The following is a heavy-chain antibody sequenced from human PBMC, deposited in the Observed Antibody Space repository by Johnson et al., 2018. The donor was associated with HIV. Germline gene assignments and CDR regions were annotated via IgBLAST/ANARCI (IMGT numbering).Heavy chain of an antibody. J-gene: IGHJ3*02. V-gene: IGHV3-13*01. CDR3: AKDFNGRAFDI. CDR2: IGTAGDT. CDR1: GFTFSSYD. Sequence: VQLVESGGGLVQPGGSLRLSCAASGFTFSSYDMHWVRQATGKGLEWVSAIGTAGDTYYPGSVKGRFTISRDNSKNTLYLQMNSLRAEDTAVYYCAKDFNGRAFDIWGQGTMVTVSS.